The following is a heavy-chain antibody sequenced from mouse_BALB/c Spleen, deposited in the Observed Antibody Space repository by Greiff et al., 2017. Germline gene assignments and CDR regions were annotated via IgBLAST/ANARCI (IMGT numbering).Heavy chain of an antibody. J-gene: IGHJ2*01. V-gene: IGHV1-4*01. CDR3: ARGGNYGRYFDY. D-gene: IGHD2-1*01. CDR2: INPSSGYT. Sequence: QVQLQQSGAELARPGASVKMSCKASGYTFTSYTMHWVKQRPGQGLEWIGYINPSSGYTNYNQKFKDKATLTADKSSSTAYMQLSSLTSEDSAVYYCARGGNYGRYFDYWGQGTTLTVSS. CDR1: GYTFTSYT.